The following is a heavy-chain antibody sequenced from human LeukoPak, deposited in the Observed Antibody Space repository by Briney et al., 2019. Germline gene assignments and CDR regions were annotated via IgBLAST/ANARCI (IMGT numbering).Heavy chain of an antibody. CDR1: GGSISSHY. J-gene: IGHJ6*03. V-gene: IGHV4-59*11. CDR3: AAAGTLPIYYYYYMDV. D-gene: IGHD6-13*01. CDR2: IYYSGST. Sequence: SETLSLTCTVSGGSISSHYWSWIRQPPGKGLEWIGYIYYSGSTTYNPSLKSRVTISVDTSKNQFSLKLSSVTAADTAVYYCAAAGTLPIYYYYYMDVWGKGTTVTVSS.